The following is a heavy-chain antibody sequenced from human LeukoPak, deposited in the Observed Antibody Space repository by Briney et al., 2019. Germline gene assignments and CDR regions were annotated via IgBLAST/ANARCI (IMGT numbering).Heavy chain of an antibody. CDR2: MNPNSGNT. V-gene: IGHV1-8*01. CDR1: GYTFTSYD. Sequence: ASVKVSCKASGYTFTSYDINWVRQATGQGLEWMGWMNPNSGNTNYAQKFQGRVTMTRDTSISTAYMELSRLRSDDTAVYYCARVSRCCDYGSSQPESYWGQGTLVTVSS. J-gene: IGHJ4*02. D-gene: IGHD3-10*01. CDR3: ARVSRCCDYGSSQPESY.